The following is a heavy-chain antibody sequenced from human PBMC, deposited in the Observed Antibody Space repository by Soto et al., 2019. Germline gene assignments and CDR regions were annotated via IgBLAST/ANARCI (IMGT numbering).Heavy chain of an antibody. CDR3: ARPGADKAMAHEY. CDR2: INPDGSST. D-gene: IGHD5-18*01. V-gene: IGHV3-74*01. J-gene: IGHJ4*02. Sequence: GGSLRLSCAASGFTFSRYWMHWVRQAPGKGLVWVSRINPDGSSTNYADSVKGRFTISRDSAKNTLYLQVNRARVEDTAVYYCARPGADKAMAHEYGGQGTLGTVPS. CDR1: GFTFSRYW.